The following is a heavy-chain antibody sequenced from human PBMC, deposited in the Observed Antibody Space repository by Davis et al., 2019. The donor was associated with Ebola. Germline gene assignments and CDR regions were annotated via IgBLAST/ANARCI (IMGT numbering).Heavy chain of an antibody. CDR3: TRGVDTTLASWSDALDV. D-gene: IGHD2/OR15-2a*01. J-gene: IGHJ3*01. Sequence: PGGSLRLSCVGSGSNFSDYHMSWFRQAPGKGLEHISYFQSDYPEPAYADSVKGRFTVSRDDAKNTLYLQMDSLTDDDTALYYCTRGVDTTLASWSDALDVWGQGTMVTVSS. CDR2: FQSDYPEP. CDR1: GSNFSDYH. V-gene: IGHV3-11*06.